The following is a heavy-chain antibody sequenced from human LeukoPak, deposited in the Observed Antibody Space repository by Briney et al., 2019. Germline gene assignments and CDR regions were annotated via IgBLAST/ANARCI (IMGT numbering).Heavy chain of an antibody. D-gene: IGHD6-6*01. V-gene: IGHV3-15*01. CDR1: GFTFSNAS. Sequence: PGGSLRLSCAASGFTFSNASMSWVRQAPGKGLEWVGRIKSKTDGGTTDYAAPVKGRFTISRDDSKNTLYLQMNSLKTEDTAVYYCTTDPPPYSSSPYYFDYWGQGTLVTVSS. CDR3: TTDPPPYSSSPYYFDY. CDR2: IKSKTDGGTT. J-gene: IGHJ4*02.